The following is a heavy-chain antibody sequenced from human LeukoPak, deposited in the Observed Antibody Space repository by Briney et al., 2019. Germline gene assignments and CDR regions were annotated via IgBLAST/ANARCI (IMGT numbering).Heavy chain of an antibody. Sequence: GASVKVSCKASGYTFTSYDINWVRQATGQGLEWMGWMNPNSGNTGYAQKFQGRVTITRNTSISTAYMELSSLRSEDTAVYYCARMAYYDFWSGYSPDALDIWGQGTMVTVSS. CDR2: MNPNSGNT. CDR1: GYTFTSYD. J-gene: IGHJ3*02. V-gene: IGHV1-8*03. D-gene: IGHD3-3*01. CDR3: ARMAYYDFWSGYSPDALDI.